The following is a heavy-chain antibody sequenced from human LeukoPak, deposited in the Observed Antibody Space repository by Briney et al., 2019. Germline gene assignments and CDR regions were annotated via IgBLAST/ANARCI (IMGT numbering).Heavy chain of an antibody. D-gene: IGHD3-10*01. Sequence: PGGSLRLSCAASGFIFTNHAMNGVRQAPGKGLEGVAGISGRGGSTYYAGSVKGRFTISRDNSKNTLYMQMNSLRAEETAVYYCAKGFRSGTYPLDYWGQGTLVTVSS. CDR1: GFIFTNHA. J-gene: IGHJ4*02. CDR3: AKGFRSGTYPLDY. CDR2: ISGRGGST. V-gene: IGHV3-23*01.